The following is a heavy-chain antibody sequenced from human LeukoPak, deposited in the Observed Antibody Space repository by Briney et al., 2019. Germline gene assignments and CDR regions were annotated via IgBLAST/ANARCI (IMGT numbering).Heavy chain of an antibody. D-gene: IGHD3-9*01. V-gene: IGHV3-30*03. J-gene: IGHJ6*03. CDR2: ISYDGSNK. CDR3: ARDGYDILTGYFGYYYYMDV. Sequence: GGSLRLSCAASGFTFSSYGMHWVRQAPGKGLEWVAVISYDGSNKYYADSVKGRFTISRDNAKNSLYLQMNSLRAEDTAVYYCARDGYDILTGYFGYYYYMDVWGKGTTVTVSS. CDR1: GFTFSSYG.